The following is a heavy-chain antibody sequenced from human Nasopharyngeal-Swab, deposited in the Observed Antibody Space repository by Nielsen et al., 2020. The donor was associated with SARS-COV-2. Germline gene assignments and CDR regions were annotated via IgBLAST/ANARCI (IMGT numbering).Heavy chain of an antibody. CDR1: GFTFSSYA. D-gene: IGHD5-12*01. Sequence: GESLKISCAASGFTFSSYAISWARQAPGKGLEWVSVISGSDYTTYYADSVKGRFTVSRDNSKNTVSLQMNNLRAEDTAIYYCAKDRDSGDDSEEYYHYYGMDVWGQGAPVTVSS. CDR3: AKDRDSGDDSEEYYHYYGMDV. J-gene: IGHJ6*02. V-gene: IGHV3-23*01. CDR2: ISGSDYTT.